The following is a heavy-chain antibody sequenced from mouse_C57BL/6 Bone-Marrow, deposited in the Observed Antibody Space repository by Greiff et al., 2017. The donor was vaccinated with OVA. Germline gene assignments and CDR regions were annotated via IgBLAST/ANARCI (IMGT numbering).Heavy chain of an antibody. D-gene: IGHD5-1*01. CDR1: GYTFTSYW. CDR3: ARRESNCDY. Sequence: VKLQQSGAELAKPGASVKLSCKASGYTFTSYWMHWVKQRPGQGLEWIGYINPSSGYPKYNQKCKGKATITADKSSNTAYRQLSSLTYEDSAVYYCARRESNCDYWGQGTTLTVSS. J-gene: IGHJ2*01. CDR2: INPSSGYP. V-gene: IGHV1-7*01.